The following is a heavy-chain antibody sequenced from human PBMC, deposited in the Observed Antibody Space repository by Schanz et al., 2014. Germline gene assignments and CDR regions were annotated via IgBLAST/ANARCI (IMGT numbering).Heavy chain of an antibody. D-gene: IGHD3-3*01. CDR2: ISFDGRNI. J-gene: IGHJ4*02. CDR1: GITLSGYG. Sequence: QVQLVESGGGVVQPGRSLRLSCAASGITLSGYGLHWVRQAPGKGLEWVGFISFDGRNIGYAHSVKGRFTISRDNSKNTVNLQMNSLRAEDTAVYYCARELPSYFDFWNGSQNAFDYWGQGTLVTVSS. V-gene: IGHV3-30*03. CDR3: ARELPSYFDFWNGSQNAFDY.